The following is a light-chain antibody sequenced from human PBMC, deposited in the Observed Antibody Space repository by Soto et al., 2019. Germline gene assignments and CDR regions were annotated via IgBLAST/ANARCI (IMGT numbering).Light chain of an antibody. CDR1: SSDVGGQNA. CDR3: CSYAGNYIYV. J-gene: IGLJ1*01. V-gene: IGLV2-11*01. CDR2: DVS. Sequence: LTQPRSVSGSPGQSVTISCAGSSSDVGGQNAVSWYQQSPGKAPKLMIYDVSKRSSGVPARFSGSKSGNTASLTISGLQAEDEADYYCCSYAGNYIYVFGTGTKVTVL.